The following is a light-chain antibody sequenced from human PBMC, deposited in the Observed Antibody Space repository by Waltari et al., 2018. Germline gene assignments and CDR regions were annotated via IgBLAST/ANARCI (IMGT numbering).Light chain of an antibody. CDR3: SSYRSSNSVL. V-gene: IGLV2-14*01. CDR1: SSDIGASNY. Sequence: QSALTQPASVSGSPGQSITIPCTGTSSDIGASNYASWYQQHPGKAPKLMIFEVSNRPSGVSNRFSGSKSGNTASLTISGLQAEDEADYYCSSYRSSNSVLFGGGTKLTVL. J-gene: IGLJ2*01. CDR2: EVS.